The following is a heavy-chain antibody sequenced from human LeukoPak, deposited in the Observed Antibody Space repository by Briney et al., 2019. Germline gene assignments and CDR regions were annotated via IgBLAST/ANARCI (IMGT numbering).Heavy chain of an antibody. Sequence: ASVKVSCTASGYTFTSYDINGVRQATGQGRECMGWMDPNSCNTGYSQKFQGRVTMTRTTSRSTAYMELSSLRSEDTALYYCARFSRYCSSTSCYLYGMDVWGQGTTVTVSS. CDR3: ARFSRYCSSTSCYLYGMDV. CDR1: GYTFTSYD. D-gene: IGHD2-2*01. CDR2: MDPNSCNT. V-gene: IGHV1-8*01. J-gene: IGHJ6*02.